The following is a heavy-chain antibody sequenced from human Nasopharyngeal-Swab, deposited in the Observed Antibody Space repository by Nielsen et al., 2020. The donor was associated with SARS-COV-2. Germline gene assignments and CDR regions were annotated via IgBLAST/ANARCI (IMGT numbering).Heavy chain of an antibody. Sequence: GESLISCSASGFTFSSYAMHWVRQAPGKGLEYVSAISSNGGSTYYADSVKGRFTISRDNAKNSLYLQMNSLRDEDTAVYYCARDAQDYDFWSGYYTAPYFDYWGQGTLVTVSS. CDR2: ISSNGGST. V-gene: IGHV3-64*04. D-gene: IGHD3-3*01. J-gene: IGHJ4*02. CDR3: ARDAQDYDFWSGYYTAPYFDY. CDR1: GFTFSSYA.